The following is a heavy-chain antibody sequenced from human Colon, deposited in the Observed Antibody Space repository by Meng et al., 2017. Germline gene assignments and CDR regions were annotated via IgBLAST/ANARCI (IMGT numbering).Heavy chain of an antibody. V-gene: IGHV4-34*01. CDR3: ARGRYSGYLP. CDR1: GGSFSGYY. Sequence: QVQLQQWGAGLLKPSEPLSLTCAVYGGSFSGYYWSWFRQPPGKGLEWIGEINHSGSTNYNPSLKSRVTISVDTSKNQFSLKLSSVTAADTAVYYCARGRYSGYLPWGQGTLVTVSS. D-gene: IGHD5-12*01. J-gene: IGHJ5*02. CDR2: INHSGST.